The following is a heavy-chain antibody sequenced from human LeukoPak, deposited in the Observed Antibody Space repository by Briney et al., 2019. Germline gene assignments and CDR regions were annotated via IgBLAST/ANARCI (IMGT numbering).Heavy chain of an antibody. J-gene: IGHJ1*01. D-gene: IGHD2-15*01. V-gene: IGHV1-2*02. CDR2: INPNSGGT. CDR1: GYTITGYY. Sequence: ASVKVSCKASGYTITGYYMHWVRQAPGQGLEWRGWINPNSGGTNYAQNFQGRVTMTRDTSISTAYMELSRLRSDDTAVYYCARSQLGYCSGGSCYSVEYFQHWGQGTLVTVSS. CDR3: ARSQLGYCSGGSCYSVEYFQH.